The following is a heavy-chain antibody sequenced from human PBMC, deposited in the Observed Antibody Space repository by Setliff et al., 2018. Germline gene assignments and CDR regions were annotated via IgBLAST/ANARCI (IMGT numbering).Heavy chain of an antibody. J-gene: IGHJ4*02. V-gene: IGHV4-61*01. D-gene: IGHD3-22*01. CDR3: VVGYYDSSGYYSKIPFDY. CDR2: VYYSGTT. Sequence: SETLSLTCTVSGGSISGASIRSYYWSWIRQPPGKGLEFIGYVYYSGTTNYDPSLKSRVTISVDTSKNQFSLKLSSVTAADTAVYYCVVGYYDSSGYYSKIPFDYWGQGTLVTVSS. CDR1: GGSISGASIRSYY.